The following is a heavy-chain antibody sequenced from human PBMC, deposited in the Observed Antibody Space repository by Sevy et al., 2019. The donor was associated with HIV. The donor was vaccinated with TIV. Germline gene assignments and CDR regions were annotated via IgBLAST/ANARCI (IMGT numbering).Heavy chain of an antibody. Sequence: ASVKVSCKASGGTFSTSPINWVRQAPGQGLEWMGGIIPLFGTTKYAQTFQGRVRIIADESTSTAFLEMNNLRSEDTAVYYCARTDYYDSSGYFYFDYWGQGTLVTVSS. V-gene: IGHV1-69*13. CDR2: IIPLFGTT. CDR3: ARTDYYDSSGYFYFDY. J-gene: IGHJ4*02. CDR1: GGTFSTSP. D-gene: IGHD3-22*01.